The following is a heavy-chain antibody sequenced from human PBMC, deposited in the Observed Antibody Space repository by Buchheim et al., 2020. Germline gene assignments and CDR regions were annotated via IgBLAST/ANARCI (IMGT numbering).Heavy chain of an antibody. J-gene: IGHJ4*02. CDR3: ARDANWNPDY. Sequence: EVQLVESGGGLVQPGGSLRLSCAASGFTISSYSMIWVRQAPGKGLEWVSFISSGSNTIYYADSVKGRFTISRDNAKNSLFLQMNSLRGEDTAVYYCARDANWNPDYWGQGTL. CDR2: ISSGSNTI. V-gene: IGHV3-48*04. D-gene: IGHD1-20*01. CDR1: GFTISSYS.